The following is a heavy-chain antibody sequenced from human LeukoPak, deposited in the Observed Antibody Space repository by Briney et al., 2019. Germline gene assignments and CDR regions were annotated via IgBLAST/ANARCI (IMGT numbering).Heavy chain of an antibody. CDR1: GYTFTTYG. CDR2: SSPYNGNT. V-gene: IGHV1-18*01. D-gene: IGHD5-24*01. J-gene: IGHJ4*02. CDR3: ARESRVEIFDY. Sequence: AASVKVSCKASGYTFTTYGISWVRQAPGQGLEWMGWSSPYNGNTNYAQKLRGRVTMTTDTSTSTAYMELRSLRSEDTAVYYCARESRVEIFDYWGQGTLVTVSS.